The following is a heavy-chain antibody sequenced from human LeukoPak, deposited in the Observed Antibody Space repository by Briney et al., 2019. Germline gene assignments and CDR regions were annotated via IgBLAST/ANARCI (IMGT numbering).Heavy chain of an antibody. CDR1: GFTFSSYS. J-gene: IGHJ4*02. Sequence: PGGSLRLSCAASGFTFSSYSMNWVRQAPGKGLEWVSYISTSSSTIYYADSVKGRFTISRANAKNSLYLQMNSLRAEDTAVYYCARYYSGYDDYWGQGTLVTVSS. CDR2: ISTSSSTI. CDR3: ARYYSGYDDY. D-gene: IGHD5-12*01. V-gene: IGHV3-48*04.